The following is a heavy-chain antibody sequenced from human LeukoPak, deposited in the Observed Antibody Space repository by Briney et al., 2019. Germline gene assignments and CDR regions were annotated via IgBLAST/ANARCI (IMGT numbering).Heavy chain of an antibody. Sequence: SETLSLTCIVSGGSISGYYWGWIRQPPGKGLEWIGYISYSGITNYNPSLKSRVSMSVDTSKNQFSLKLSSVTAADTAVYYCARHREAYTNSWFHYWGQGTLVTVSS. CDR1: GGSISGYY. CDR2: ISYSGIT. V-gene: IGHV4-59*08. J-gene: IGHJ5*01. CDR3: ARHREAYTNSWFHY. D-gene: IGHD2-2*02.